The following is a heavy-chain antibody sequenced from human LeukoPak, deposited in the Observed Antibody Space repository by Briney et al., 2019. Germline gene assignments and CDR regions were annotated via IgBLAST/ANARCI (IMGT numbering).Heavy chain of an antibody. CDR2: IIPIFGTA. V-gene: IGHV1-69*06. CDR3: ARGRGKVHGDFWPDYYYYYMDV. CDR1: GGTFSSYA. Sequence: SVKVSCKASGGTFSSYAISWVRQAPGQGLEWMGGIIPIFGTANYAQKFQGRVTITADRSTSTAYMELSSLRSEDTAVYYCARGRGKVHGDFWPDYYYYYMDVWGKGTTVTVSS. J-gene: IGHJ6*03. D-gene: IGHD3-3*01.